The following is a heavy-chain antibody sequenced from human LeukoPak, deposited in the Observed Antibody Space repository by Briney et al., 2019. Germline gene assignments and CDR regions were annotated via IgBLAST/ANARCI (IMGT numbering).Heavy chain of an antibody. Sequence: GGSLRLSCAASGFTFSSYAMSWVRQAPGKGLEWVSAISGSGGSTYYADSVKGRFTISRDNSKNTLYLQMNSLRAEDTAVYYCAKEAPETIWENNWFDPWGQGTLVTVSS. CDR2: ISGSGGST. D-gene: IGHD7-27*01. V-gene: IGHV3-23*01. CDR3: AKEAPETIWENNWFDP. J-gene: IGHJ5*02. CDR1: GFTFSSYA.